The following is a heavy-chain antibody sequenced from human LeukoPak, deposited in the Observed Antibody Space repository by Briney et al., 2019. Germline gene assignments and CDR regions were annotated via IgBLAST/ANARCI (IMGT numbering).Heavy chain of an antibody. V-gene: IGHV4-59*08. CDR2: IYYSGST. CDR1: GGPISSYY. J-gene: IGHJ4*02. Sequence: SETLSLTCTVSGGPISSYYWSWIRQPPGKGLEWIGYIYYSGSTNYNPSLKSRVTISVDTSKNQFSLKLSSVTAADTAVYYCARGPTTVELDYWGQGTLVTVSS. CDR3: ARGPTTVELDY. D-gene: IGHD4-23*01.